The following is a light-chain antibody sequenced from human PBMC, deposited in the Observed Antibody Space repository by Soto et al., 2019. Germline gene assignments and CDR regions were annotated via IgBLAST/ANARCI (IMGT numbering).Light chain of an antibody. CDR1: SSDVGSYNR. CDR3: SSYTSSSTWV. V-gene: IGLV2-18*02. Sequence: QSALTQPPSVSGSPGLSVTISCTGTSSDVGSYNRVSWYQQPPGTAPKLMIYEVSNRPSGVPDRFSGSKSGNTASLTISGLQAEDEADYYCSSYTSSSTWVFGGGTQLTVL. CDR2: EVS. J-gene: IGLJ3*02.